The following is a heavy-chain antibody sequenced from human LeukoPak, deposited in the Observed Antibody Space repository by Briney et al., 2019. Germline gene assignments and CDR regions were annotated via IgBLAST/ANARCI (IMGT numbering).Heavy chain of an antibody. V-gene: IGHV3-23*01. CDR2: ISGSGGST. D-gene: IGHD3-10*01. Sequence: SGGSLRLSCAASGFTLSYAMNWVRQAPGKGLEWVSGISGSGGSTYYPDSVKGRFTISRDSSKNTLYLQMNSLRAEDMAIYYCAKASYGSGSKYYFDCWGQGTLVIVSS. CDR1: GFTLSYA. CDR3: AKASYGSGSKYYFDC. J-gene: IGHJ4*02.